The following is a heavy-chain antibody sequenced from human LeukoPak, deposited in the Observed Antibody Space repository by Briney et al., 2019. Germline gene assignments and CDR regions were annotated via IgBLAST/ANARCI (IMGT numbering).Heavy chain of an antibody. V-gene: IGHV4-59*01. CDR1: GGSISSFF. CDR3: ARDLELERNRWNYFES. D-gene: IGHD1-1*01. J-gene: IGHJ4*02. CDR2: LHYSGDT. Sequence: NPSETLSLTCTVSGGSISSFFWSWIRQPPGKGLDWLGSLHYSGDTKYNPPLKTRVSLSLDTSKQQFSLRLSSVTAADTAVYYCARDLELERNRWNYFESRGQGTLVTVSS.